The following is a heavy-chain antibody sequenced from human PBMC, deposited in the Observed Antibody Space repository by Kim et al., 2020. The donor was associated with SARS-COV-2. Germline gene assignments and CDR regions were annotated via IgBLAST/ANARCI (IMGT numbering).Heavy chain of an antibody. D-gene: IGHD3-10*01. CDR1: GGTFSSYA. V-gene: IGHV1-69*13. CDR3: ASRRDVGSGISPDAFDI. Sequence: SVKVSCKASGGTFSSYAISWVRQAPGQGLEWMGGIIPIFGTANYAQKFQGRVTITADESTSTAYMELSSLRSEDTAVYYCASRRDVGSGISPDAFDIWGQGTMVTVSS. CDR2: IIPIFGTA. J-gene: IGHJ3*02.